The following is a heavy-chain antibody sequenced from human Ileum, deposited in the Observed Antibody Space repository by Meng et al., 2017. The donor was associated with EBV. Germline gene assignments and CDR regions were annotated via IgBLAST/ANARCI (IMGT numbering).Heavy chain of an antibody. CDR2: ISHDGSNT. CDR1: GFTFSSYV. Sequence: EGQLGGSGGGLVQHGGSLRLSCAASGFTFSSYVMHWVRQAPGKGLVWVSRISHDGSNTMYADSVKGRFTASRDNAKNTLYVQMNNLRAEDTAVYYCTTDTRFRIDSWGQGTLVTVSS. V-gene: IGHV3-74*03. D-gene: IGHD2-21*01. J-gene: IGHJ4*02. CDR3: TTDTRFRIDS.